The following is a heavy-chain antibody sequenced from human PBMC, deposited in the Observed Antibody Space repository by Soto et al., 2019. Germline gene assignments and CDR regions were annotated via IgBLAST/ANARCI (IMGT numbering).Heavy chain of an antibody. CDR3: ARRIRGSSKFGF. Sequence: QVELQESGPGLVKPSGTLSLTCTVSGVSISSSNWWRWVRQSPGKGLDWIGEIHHTGSTNNNPSLMVRISVSVDKSQIQFSLTLASVAATDCARFYGARRIRGSSKFGFLGQGTLVTVSS. CDR2: IHHTGST. D-gene: IGHD3-10*01. CDR1: GVSISSSNW. V-gene: IGHV4-4*02. J-gene: IGHJ4*02.